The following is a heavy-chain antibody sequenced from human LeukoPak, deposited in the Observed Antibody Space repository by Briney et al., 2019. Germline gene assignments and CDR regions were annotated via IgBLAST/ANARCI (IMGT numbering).Heavy chain of an antibody. CDR1: GVTFSSYA. V-gene: IGHV3-23*01. D-gene: IGHD1-26*01. Sequence: GGSLRLSCAASGVTFSSYAMSWVRQAPGKGLEWVSAISGSGGSTYYADSVKGRFTISRDNSKNTLYLQMNSLRAEDTAVYYCAKYGPQDSGSSHFDYWGQGALVTVSS. CDR2: ISGSGGST. J-gene: IGHJ4*02. CDR3: AKYGPQDSGSSHFDY.